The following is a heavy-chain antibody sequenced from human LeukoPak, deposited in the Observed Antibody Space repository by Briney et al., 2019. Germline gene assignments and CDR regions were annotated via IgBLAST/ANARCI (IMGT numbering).Heavy chain of an antibody. D-gene: IGHD6-13*01. Sequence: PGGSLRLSCAASGSTFSSYGMHWVRQAPGKGLEWVAVISYDGSNKYYADSVKGRFTISRDNSKNTLYLQMNSLRAEDTAVYYCARSRSSRTEDAFDIWGQGTMVTVSS. CDR3: ARSRSSRTEDAFDI. CDR2: ISYDGSNK. V-gene: IGHV3-30*03. CDR1: GSTFSSYG. J-gene: IGHJ3*02.